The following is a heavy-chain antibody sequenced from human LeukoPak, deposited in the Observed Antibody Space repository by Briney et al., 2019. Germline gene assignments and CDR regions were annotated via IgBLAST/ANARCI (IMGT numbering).Heavy chain of an antibody. V-gene: IGHV3-23*01. D-gene: IGHD6-13*01. Sequence: GGSLRLSCAASGFTFSSDAMNWVRQAPGEGLEWVSFISGSVGTTYYADSVKGRFTISRDNSKNTLYLQMNSLTAEDTAVYYCAKRLAAAALDYWGQGTLVTVSS. CDR3: AKRLAAAALDY. CDR1: GFTFSSDA. J-gene: IGHJ4*02. CDR2: ISGSVGTT.